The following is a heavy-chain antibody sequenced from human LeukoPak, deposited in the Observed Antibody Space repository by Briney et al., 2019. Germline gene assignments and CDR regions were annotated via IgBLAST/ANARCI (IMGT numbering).Heavy chain of an antibody. CDR3: ATSESQTKFDY. CDR1: GYRFTSHW. Sequence: PGESLKISCKGSGYRFTSHWIGWVRQMPGKGLEWMGIIFPGDSDTAYSPSFQGQVTISADKSINTAYLQWNSLKASDSAMYYCATSESQTKFDYWGQGILVTVSS. D-gene: IGHD1/OR15-1a*01. CDR2: IFPGDSDT. V-gene: IGHV5-51*01. J-gene: IGHJ4*02.